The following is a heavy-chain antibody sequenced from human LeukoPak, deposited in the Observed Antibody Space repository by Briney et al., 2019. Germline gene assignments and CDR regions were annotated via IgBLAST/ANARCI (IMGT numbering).Heavy chain of an antibody. CDR1: GYTFTRYY. CDR3: ARVHDYGDLRYLDY. CDR2: INPSGGST. D-gene: IGHD4-17*01. J-gene: IGHJ4*02. Sequence: ASVKVSCKASGYTFTRYYMYWVRQAPGQGVEWMGIINPSGGSTSYSQKFQGRVTMTSDTSTSTVYMELSSLRSEDTAVYYCARVHDYGDLRYLDYWGQGTLATVSS. V-gene: IGHV1-46*01.